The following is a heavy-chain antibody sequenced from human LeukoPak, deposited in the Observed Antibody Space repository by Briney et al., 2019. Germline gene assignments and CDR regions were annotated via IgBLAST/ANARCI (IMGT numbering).Heavy chain of an antibody. CDR1: GGSFSGYY. D-gene: IGHD4-17*01. CDR3: TRMTTVTSDAFDI. J-gene: IGHJ3*02. V-gene: IGHV4-34*01. Sequence: PSETLSLTCAVYGGSFSGYYWSWIRQPPGKGLEWIGEINHSGSTNYNPSLKSQVTISVDTSKNQFSLKLSSVTAADTAVYYCTRMTTVTSDAFDIWGQGTMVTVSS. CDR2: INHSGST.